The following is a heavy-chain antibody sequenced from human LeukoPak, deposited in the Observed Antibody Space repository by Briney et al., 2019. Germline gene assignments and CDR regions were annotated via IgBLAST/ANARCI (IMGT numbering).Heavy chain of an antibody. V-gene: IGHV3-21*01. CDR3: ASKDFWSGYRH. J-gene: IGHJ4*02. CDR1: GFIFSSYA. Sequence: GGSLRLSCAASGFIFSSYAMGWVRQAPGKGLEWVSSISSSSSYIYYADSVKGRFTISRDNAKNSLYLQMNSLRAEDTAVYYCASKDFWSGYRHWGQGTLVTVSS. D-gene: IGHD3-3*01. CDR2: ISSSSSYI.